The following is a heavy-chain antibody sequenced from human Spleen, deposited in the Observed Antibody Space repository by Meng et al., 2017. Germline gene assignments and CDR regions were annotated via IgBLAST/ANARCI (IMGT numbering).Heavy chain of an antibody. D-gene: IGHD5-12*01. CDR2: TYYRSKWYN. CDR3: ARSSGPLDY. Sequence: QVQLQQSGPGLVKTSQTLSLTCAISGDSVSSDSAAWNWLRQSPSRGLEWLGRTYYRSKWYNYYAVSVKSRLTITPDTSKNQFSLQLNSVTPEDTAVYYCARSSGPLDYWGQGTLVTVSS. CDR1: GDSVSSDSAA. V-gene: IGHV6-1*01. J-gene: IGHJ4*02.